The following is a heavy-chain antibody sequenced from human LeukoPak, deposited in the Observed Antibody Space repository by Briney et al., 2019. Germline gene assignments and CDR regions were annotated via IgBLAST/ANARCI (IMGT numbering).Heavy chain of an antibody. D-gene: IGHD4-17*01. CDR3: ARGVGDYEGDYFDY. Sequence: ASVKVSCKASGYTFTGYYMHWVRQAPGQGLEWMGWINPNSGGTNYAQKFQGRVTMTTDTSTSTAYMELRSLRSDDTAVYYCARGVGDYEGDYFDYWGQGTLVTVSS. CDR2: INPNSGGT. V-gene: IGHV1-2*02. J-gene: IGHJ4*02. CDR1: GYTFTGYY.